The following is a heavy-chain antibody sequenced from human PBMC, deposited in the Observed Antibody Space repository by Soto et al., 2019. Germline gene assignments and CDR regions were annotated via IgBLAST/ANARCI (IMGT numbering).Heavy chain of an antibody. J-gene: IGHJ1*01. CDR1: GGTFSSYA. CDR3: ARDPLTGPPSQYFQH. D-gene: IGHD1-20*01. CDR2: IIPIFGTA. V-gene: IGHV1-69*01. Sequence: QVPLVQSGAEVKKPGSSVKVSCKASGGTFSSYAISWVRQAPGQGLEWMGGIIPIFGTANYAQKFQGRVTITADESTSTAYMELSSLRSEDTAVYYCARDPLTGPPSQYFQHWGQGTLVTVSS.